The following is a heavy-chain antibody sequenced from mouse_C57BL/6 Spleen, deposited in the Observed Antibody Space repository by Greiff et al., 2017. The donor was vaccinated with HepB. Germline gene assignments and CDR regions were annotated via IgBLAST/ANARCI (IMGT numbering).Heavy chain of an antibody. D-gene: IGHD1-1*01. CDR2: IHPNSGST. CDR1: GYTFTSYW. V-gene: IGHV1-64*01. CDR3: AISTTPYAMDY. J-gene: IGHJ4*01. Sequence: QVQLKQPGAELVKPGASVKLSCKASGYTFTSYWMHWVKQRPGQGLEWIGMIHPNSGSTNYNEKFKSKATLTVDKSSSTAYMQLSSLTSEDSAVYYCAISTTPYAMDYWGQGTSVTVSS.